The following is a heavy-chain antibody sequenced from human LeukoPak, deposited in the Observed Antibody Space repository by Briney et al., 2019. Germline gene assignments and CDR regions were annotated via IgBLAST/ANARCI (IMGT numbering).Heavy chain of an antibody. D-gene: IGHD3-10*01. Sequence: SETLSLTCTVSGGSISSSSYYWGWIRQPPGKGLEWIGSIYYSGSTYYNPSLKSRVTISVDTSKNQFSLKLSSVTAAETAVYYCARGISGSLDYWGQGTLVTVSS. J-gene: IGHJ4*02. V-gene: IGHV4-39*01. CDR2: IYYSGST. CDR1: GGSISSSSYY. CDR3: ARGISGSLDY.